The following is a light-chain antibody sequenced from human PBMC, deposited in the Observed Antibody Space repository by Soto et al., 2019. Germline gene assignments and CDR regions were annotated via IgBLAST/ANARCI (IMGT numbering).Light chain of an antibody. CDR2: GAS. V-gene: IGKV3-20*01. CDR3: QRSGSAPPYI. CDR1: QSVSSNY. Sequence: EIVMTQSPGTLSLSPGETATLSCRASQSVSSNYVAWFHQKPGQAPRLLIYGASSRATGVPDRFSASGSGTDFTLTIGRLEPEDFGVYYCQRSGSAPPYIFGAGTRLDI. J-gene: IGKJ2*01.